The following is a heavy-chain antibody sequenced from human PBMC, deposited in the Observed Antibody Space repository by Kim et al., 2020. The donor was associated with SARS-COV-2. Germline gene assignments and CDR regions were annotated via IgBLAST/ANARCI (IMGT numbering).Heavy chain of an antibody. Sequence: SETLSLTCTVSGGSISSGGYYWSWIRQHPGKGLEWIGYIYYSGSTYYNPSLKSRVTISVDTSKNQFSLKLSSVTAADTTVYYCARDHLGWFDPWGQGTLVTVSS. V-gene: IGHV4-31*03. CDR1: GGSISSGGYY. CDR3: ARDHLGWFDP. J-gene: IGHJ5*02. CDR2: IYYSGST.